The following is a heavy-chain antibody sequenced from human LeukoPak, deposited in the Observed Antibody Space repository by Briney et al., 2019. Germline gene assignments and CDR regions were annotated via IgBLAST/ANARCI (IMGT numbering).Heavy chain of an antibody. CDR2: ISAYNGNT. CDR3: ARLGYCSGGSCYSLNYYHYYGMDV. Sequence: GASAKVSCKASGYTFTSYGISWVRQAPGQGLEWMGWISAYNGNTNYAQKLQGRVTMTTDTSTSTAYMELRSLRSDDTAVYYCARLGYCSGGSCYSLNYYHYYGMDVWGQGTTVTVSS. CDR1: GYTFTSYG. V-gene: IGHV1-18*01. D-gene: IGHD2-15*01. J-gene: IGHJ6*02.